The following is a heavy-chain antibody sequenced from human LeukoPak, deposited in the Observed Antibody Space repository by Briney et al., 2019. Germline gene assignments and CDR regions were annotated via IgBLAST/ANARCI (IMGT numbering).Heavy chain of an antibody. D-gene: IGHD3-10*01. CDR2: IYYSGST. CDR1: GGSISSGGYY. J-gene: IGHJ4*02. Sequence: PSETLSLTCTASGGSISSGGYYWSWIRQHPGKGLEWIGYIYYSGSTYYNPSLKSRVTISVDTSKNQFSLKLSSVTAADTAVYYCARAGLETYYGKSYFDYWGQGTLVTVSS. CDR3: ARAGLETYYGKSYFDY. V-gene: IGHV4-31*03.